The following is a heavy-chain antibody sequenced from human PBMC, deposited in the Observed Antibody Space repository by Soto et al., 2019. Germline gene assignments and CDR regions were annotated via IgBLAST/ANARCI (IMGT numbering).Heavy chain of an antibody. CDR2: MNPNSGNT. D-gene: IGHD1-20*01. CDR3: ARGLNRYNWNQNTGGY. Sequence: ASVKVSCKASGYTFTSYDINWVRQATGQGLEWMGWMNPNSGNTGYAQKFQGRVTMTRNTSISTAYMELSSLRSEDTAVYYCARGLNRYNWNQNTGGYWGQGTLVTVSS. CDR1: GYTFTSYD. V-gene: IGHV1-8*01. J-gene: IGHJ4*02.